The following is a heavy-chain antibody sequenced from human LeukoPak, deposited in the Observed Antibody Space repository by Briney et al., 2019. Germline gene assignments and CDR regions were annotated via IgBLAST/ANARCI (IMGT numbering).Heavy chain of an antibody. Sequence: ASVKVSCKASGYTFTSYYMHWVRQAPGQGLEWMGIINPSGGSTGYAQKFQGRVTMTRDTSTSTVYMELSSLRSEDTAVYYCARAIIAVAGFDYWGQGTLVTVSS. V-gene: IGHV1-46*01. CDR2: INPSGGST. CDR3: ARAIIAVAGFDY. CDR1: GYTFTSYY. D-gene: IGHD6-19*01. J-gene: IGHJ4*02.